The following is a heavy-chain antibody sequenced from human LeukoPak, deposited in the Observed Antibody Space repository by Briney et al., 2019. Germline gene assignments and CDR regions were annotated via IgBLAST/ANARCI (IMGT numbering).Heavy chain of an antibody. CDR2: INPNSGGT. Sequence: GASVKVSCKASGYTFTGYYMHWVRQAPGQGLEWMGWINPNSGGTNYAQKFQGRVTMTRDTSISTAYMELSRLRSDDTAVYYCAGTAPNYYGSGSQRRGSTTFLDYWGQGTLVTVSS. D-gene: IGHD3-10*01. J-gene: IGHJ4*02. V-gene: IGHV1-2*02. CDR1: GYTFTGYY. CDR3: AGTAPNYYGSGSQRRGSTTFLDY.